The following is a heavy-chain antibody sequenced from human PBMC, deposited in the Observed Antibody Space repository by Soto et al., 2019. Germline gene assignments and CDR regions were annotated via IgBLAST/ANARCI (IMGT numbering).Heavy chain of an antibody. V-gene: IGHV3-74*01. CDR3: ARDRYSSSSGVDY. CDR1: GFTFSSYC. CDR2: INSDGSST. J-gene: IGHJ4*02. Sequence: GGSLRLSCSASGFTFSSYCMHWVRQAPGKGLVWVSRINSDGSSTSYADSVKGRFTISRDNAKNTLYLQMNSLRAEDTAVYYCARDRYSSSSGVDYWGQGTLVTVSS. D-gene: IGHD6-6*01.